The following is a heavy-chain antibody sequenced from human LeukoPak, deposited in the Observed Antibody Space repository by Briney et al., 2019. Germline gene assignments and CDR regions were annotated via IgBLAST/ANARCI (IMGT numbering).Heavy chain of an antibody. CDR3: ARGGSIAARSIDY. CDR1: GFTFSSYA. CDR2: ISSNGGST. Sequence: GGTLRLSCAASGFTFSSYAMHWVRQAPGKGLEYVSAISSNGGSTYYANSVKGRFTISRDNSKNTLFLQMGSLRAEDMAVYYCARGGSIAARSIDYWGQGTLVPVSS. D-gene: IGHD6-6*01. V-gene: IGHV3-64*01. J-gene: IGHJ4*02.